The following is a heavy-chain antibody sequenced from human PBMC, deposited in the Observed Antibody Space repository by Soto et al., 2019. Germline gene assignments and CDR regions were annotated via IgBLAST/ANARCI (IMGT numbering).Heavy chain of an antibody. D-gene: IGHD1-20*01. V-gene: IGHV3-23*01. CDR2: IGGGDD. J-gene: IGHJ3*01. Sequence: PGGSLRLSCASSVCNFNIFAMTWVRQSPGKGLEWVSSIGGGDDHYADSVKGRFTISRDNSKNTVFLQMTSLRVEDTAIYYCAKDRQDHNSVWDPFDVWGHATVVIVSS. CDR3: AKDRQDHNSVWDPFDV. CDR1: VCNFNIFA.